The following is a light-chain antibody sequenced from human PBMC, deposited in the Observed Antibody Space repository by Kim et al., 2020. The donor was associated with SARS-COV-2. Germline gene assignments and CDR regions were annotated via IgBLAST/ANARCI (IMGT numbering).Light chain of an antibody. CDR3: NSRDTSGYRLL. Sequence: ALGQTVRITCQGDSLRNYYAAWYHQKPGQAPVLVIHGENDRPSGIPDRFSGSNSGDRASLTITGAQAEDEGDYYCNSRDTSGYRLLFGGGTKLTVL. V-gene: IGLV3-19*01. J-gene: IGLJ2*01. CDR1: SLRNYY. CDR2: GEN.